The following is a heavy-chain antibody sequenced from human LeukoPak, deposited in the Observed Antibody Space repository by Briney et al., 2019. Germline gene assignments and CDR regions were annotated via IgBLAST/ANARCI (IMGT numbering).Heavy chain of an antibody. CDR3: AKDFSGGMTTVTTPGKYYYYYYGMDV. Sequence: GASLRPSCAASGFTFSSYAMSWVRQAPGKGLEWVSAISGSGGSTYYADSVKGRFTISRDNSKNTLYLQMNSLRAEDTAVYYCAKDFSGGMTTVTTPGKYYYYYYGMDVWGQGTTVTVSS. CDR1: GFTFSSYA. CDR2: ISGSGGST. D-gene: IGHD4-17*01. J-gene: IGHJ6*02. V-gene: IGHV3-23*01.